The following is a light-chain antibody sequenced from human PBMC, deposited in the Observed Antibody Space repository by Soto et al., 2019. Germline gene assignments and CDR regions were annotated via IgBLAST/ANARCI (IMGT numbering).Light chain of an antibody. CDR2: EAS. CDR3: QHYAELPPIT. Sequence: DIQMTQSPSSLSASVGDRVTITCQASQDISNYLNWYQQTRGKAPKLLIYEASNLETGVPSRFSGSGSRTDFTFTISSLQPEDAATYYCQHYAELPPITFGQGTRLDI. J-gene: IGKJ5*01. V-gene: IGKV1-33*01. CDR1: QDISNY.